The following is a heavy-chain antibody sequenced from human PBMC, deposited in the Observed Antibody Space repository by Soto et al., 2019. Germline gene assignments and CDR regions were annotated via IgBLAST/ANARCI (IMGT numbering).Heavy chain of an antibody. J-gene: IGHJ5*02. CDR3: ARAPYYYDSSGSLNGWFDP. D-gene: IGHD3-22*01. Sequence: EASVKVSCKASGGTFSSYAISWVRQAPGQGLEWMGGIIPIFGTANYAQKFQGRVTITADESTSTAYMELSSLRSEDTAVYYCARAPYYYDSSGSLNGWFDPWGQGTLVTVSS. V-gene: IGHV1-69*13. CDR1: GGTFSSYA. CDR2: IIPIFGTA.